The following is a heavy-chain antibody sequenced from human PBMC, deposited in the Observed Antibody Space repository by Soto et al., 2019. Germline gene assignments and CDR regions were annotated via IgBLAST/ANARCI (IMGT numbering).Heavy chain of an antibody. V-gene: IGHV3-9*01. Sequence: GGSLRLSCAASGFTFYDYAMHWVRQAPGKGLEWVSGISWSSGSIGYADSVKGRFTISRDNAKNSLYLQMNSLRAEDTALYYCAKDISDSSGYYEGYFQHWGQGTLVTVSS. D-gene: IGHD3-22*01. CDR3: AKDISDSSGYYEGYFQH. J-gene: IGHJ1*01. CDR2: ISWSSGSI. CDR1: GFTFYDYA.